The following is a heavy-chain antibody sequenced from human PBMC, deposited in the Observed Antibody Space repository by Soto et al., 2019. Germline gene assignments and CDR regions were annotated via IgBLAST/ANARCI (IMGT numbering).Heavy chain of an antibody. J-gene: IGHJ4*02. CDR3: ESIARGYSGYDTDY. Sequence: QVQLVQSGAEVKKPGSSVKVSGKASGGTFSSYTISWVRQAPGQGLEWMGRIIPILGIANYAQKFQCRVTITAHKFTSTAYMELSSLRSEDTAVYYCESIARGYSGYDTDYWGQGTLVTVSS. CDR1: GGTFSSYT. D-gene: IGHD5-12*01. V-gene: IGHV1-69*02. CDR2: IIPILGIA.